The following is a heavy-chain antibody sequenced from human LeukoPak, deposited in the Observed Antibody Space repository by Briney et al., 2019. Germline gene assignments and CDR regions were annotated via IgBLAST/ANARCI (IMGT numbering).Heavy chain of an antibody. D-gene: IGHD2-21*02. CDR2: INPNSGGT. V-gene: IGHV1-2*02. CDR3: ARAAYCGGGCFYWFDS. CDR1: GYTFTGYY. J-gene: IGHJ5*01. Sequence: ASVKVSCKASGYTFTGYYMNWVRQAPGQGLEWMGWINPNSGGTNYAQKFQGRVTMTRDTSINTAYMELSRLTSDDTAVYFCARAAYCGGGCFYWFDSWGQGTLVTVSS.